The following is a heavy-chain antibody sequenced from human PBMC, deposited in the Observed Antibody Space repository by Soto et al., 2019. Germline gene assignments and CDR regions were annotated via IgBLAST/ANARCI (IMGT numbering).Heavy chain of an antibody. V-gene: IGHV5-10-1*01. CDR3: ARRSLDTYYYYGMDV. CDR2: IDPSDSYT. D-gene: IGHD3-9*01. J-gene: IGHJ6*02. CDR1: GYSFTSYW. Sequence: PGESLKISCKGPGYSFTSYWISWVRQMPGKGLEWMGRIDPSDSYTNYSPSFQGHVTISADKSISTAYLQWSSLEASDTAMYYCARRSLDTYYYYGMDVWGQGTTVTVSS.